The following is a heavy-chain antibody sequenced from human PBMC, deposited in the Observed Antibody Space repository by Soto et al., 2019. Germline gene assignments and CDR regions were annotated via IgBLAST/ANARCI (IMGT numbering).Heavy chain of an antibody. CDR2: MNPNSGNT. J-gene: IGHJ6*03. Sequence: ASVKVSCKASGYTFTSYDINWVRQATGQGPEWMGWMNPNSGNTGYAQKFQGRVTMTRDTSISTAYMELSSLTSEDTAVYYCARGPYDYYYYYYMDVWGKGTTVTVSS. D-gene: IGHD2-2*01. V-gene: IGHV1-8*01. CDR1: GYTFTSYD. CDR3: ARGPYDYYYYYYMDV.